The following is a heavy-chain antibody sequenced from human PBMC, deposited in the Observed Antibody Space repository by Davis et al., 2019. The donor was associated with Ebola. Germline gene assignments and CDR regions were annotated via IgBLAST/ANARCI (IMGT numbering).Heavy chain of an antibody. V-gene: IGHV5-10-1*01. Sequence: GESLKISCKASGYAFTTYWIGWVRQMPGKGLEWMGRIDPSDSYTNYSPSFQGHVTISADKSISTAYLQWSSLKASDTAMYYCARRGQACSSTSCFDAFDIWGQGTMVTVSS. CDR1: GYAFTTYW. CDR3: ARRGQACSSTSCFDAFDI. CDR2: IDPSDSYT. J-gene: IGHJ3*02. D-gene: IGHD2-2*01.